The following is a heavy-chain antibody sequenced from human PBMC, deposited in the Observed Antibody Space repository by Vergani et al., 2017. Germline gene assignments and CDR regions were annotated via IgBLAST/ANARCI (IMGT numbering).Heavy chain of an antibody. CDR2: IIPIFGTA. CDR1: GGTFSSYA. V-gene: IGHV1-69*01. J-gene: IGHJ6*03. CDR3: ASGCWSGYGYYYYYVDV. D-gene: IGHD3-3*01. Sequence: QVQLVQSGAEVKKPGSSVKVSCKASGGTFSSYAISWVRQAPGQGLEWMGGIIPIFGTANYAQKFQGRVTITADESTSTAYMELSSLRSEDTAVYYCASGCWSGYGYYYYYVDVWGKGTTVTVSS.